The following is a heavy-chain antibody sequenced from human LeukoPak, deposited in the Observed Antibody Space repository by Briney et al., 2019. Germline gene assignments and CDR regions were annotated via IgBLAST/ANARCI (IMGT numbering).Heavy chain of an antibody. V-gene: IGHV3-23*01. CDR1: GCTFSSYT. CDR2: ISGSGGST. D-gene: IGHD2-21*02. J-gene: IGHJ4*02. Sequence: GGSLRLSCAASGCTFSSYTMSWVRQAPGKGLEWVSAISGSGGSTYYADSVKGRFTISRDNSKNTLYLQMNSLRAEDTAVYYCAKDRGVVVTAIHDYWGQGTLVTVSS. CDR3: AKDRGVVVTAIHDY.